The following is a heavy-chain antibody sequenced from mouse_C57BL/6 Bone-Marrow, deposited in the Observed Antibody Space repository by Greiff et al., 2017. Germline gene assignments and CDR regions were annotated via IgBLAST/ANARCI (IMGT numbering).Heavy chain of an antibody. CDR3: ARRDYDPYFDV. Sequence: QVQLKQPGAELVMPGASVKLSCKASGYTFTSYWMHWVKQRPGQGLEWIGEIDPSDSYTNYNQKFKGKSTLTVDKSSSTAYMQLSSLTSEDSAVYYCARRDYDPYFDVWGTGTTVTVSS. CDR1: GYTFTSYW. V-gene: IGHV1-69*01. CDR2: IDPSDSYT. J-gene: IGHJ1*03. D-gene: IGHD2-4*01.